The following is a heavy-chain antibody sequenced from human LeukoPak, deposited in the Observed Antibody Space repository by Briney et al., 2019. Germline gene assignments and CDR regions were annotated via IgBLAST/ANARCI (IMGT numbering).Heavy chain of an antibody. CDR1: GFTVTSNY. D-gene: IGHD4-17*01. J-gene: IGHJ4*02. CDR2: IYSGGSA. V-gene: IGHV3-53*01. Sequence: GGSLRLSCAASGFTVTSNYISWVRQAPGKGLEWVSVIYSGGSASYADSVKGRFTISRHNFKNTLYLQMNNLRAEDTAVYYCARAVTKYWPFDSWGQGTLVTVSS. CDR3: ARAVTKYWPFDS.